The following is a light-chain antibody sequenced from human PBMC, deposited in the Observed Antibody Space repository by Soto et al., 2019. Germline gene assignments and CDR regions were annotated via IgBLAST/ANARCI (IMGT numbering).Light chain of an antibody. CDR1: ISNLGSNF. Sequence: SVLTQPPSASGTPGQRVTISCSGSISNLGSNFIFWYQQLPGAPPKLLISRNNERPSGVPDRFSGSKSGTSASLAIDGLRSEDEADYHCAAWDDSLSAVVFGGGTKLTVL. CDR2: RNN. CDR3: AAWDDSLSAVV. J-gene: IGLJ3*02. V-gene: IGLV1-47*01.